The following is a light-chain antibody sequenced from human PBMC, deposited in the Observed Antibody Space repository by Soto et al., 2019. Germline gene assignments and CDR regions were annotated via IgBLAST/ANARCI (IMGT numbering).Light chain of an antibody. J-gene: IGKJ1*01. V-gene: IGKV3-15*01. CDR1: QSVNSN. CDR3: QQYNNWPPWT. Sequence: EVVLAESPAPLSLSPGERSTLSCRASQSVNSNLAWYQQKLGQAPRVLIYGASTRATGIPDRLSGSGSGTEFTLTISRLQSEDFAVYYCQQYNNWPPWTFGQGTKVDIK. CDR2: GAS.